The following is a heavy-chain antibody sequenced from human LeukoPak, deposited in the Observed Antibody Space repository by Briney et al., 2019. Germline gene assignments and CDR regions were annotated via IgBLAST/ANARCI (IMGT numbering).Heavy chain of an antibody. CDR3: ARGTRYNWNDNWFDP. CDR1: GGSISSHY. Sequence: SETLSLTCTVSGGSISSHYWSWIRQPPGKGLEWIGYIYYSGSTNYNPSLKSRVTISVDMSKNQFSLKLSSVTAANTAVYYCARGTRYNWNDNWFDPWGQGTLVTVSS. J-gene: IGHJ5*02. D-gene: IGHD1-20*01. CDR2: IYYSGST. V-gene: IGHV4-59*11.